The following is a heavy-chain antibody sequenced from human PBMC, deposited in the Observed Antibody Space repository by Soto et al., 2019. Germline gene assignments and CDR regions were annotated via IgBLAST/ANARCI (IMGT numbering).Heavy chain of an antibody. CDR3: AREASIAAAGELWFDP. CDR1: GGSISSYY. CDR2: IYYSGST. D-gene: IGHD6-13*01. J-gene: IGHJ5*02. Sequence: QVQLQESGPGLVKPSETLSLTCTVSGGSISSYYWSWIRQPPGKGLEWIGYIYYSGSTNYNPSLKSRVTISVDTSKNQFSLKLSSVTAADTVVYYCAREASIAAAGELWFDPWGQGTLVTVSS. V-gene: IGHV4-59*01.